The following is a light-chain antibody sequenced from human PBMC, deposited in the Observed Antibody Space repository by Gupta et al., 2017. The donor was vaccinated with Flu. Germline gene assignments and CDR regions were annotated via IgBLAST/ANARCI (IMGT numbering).Light chain of an antibody. Sequence: FIISCSGSSSNIGNNYVSWYQQLPGTAPKLLIYENNKRPSGIPDRFSGSQSGTSATLGITGLQTGDEADYHCGAWDSTGNVYVFGGGTKVTVL. J-gene: IGLJ3*02. CDR1: SSNIGNNY. CDR2: ENN. CDR3: GAWDSTGNVYV. V-gene: IGLV1-51*02.